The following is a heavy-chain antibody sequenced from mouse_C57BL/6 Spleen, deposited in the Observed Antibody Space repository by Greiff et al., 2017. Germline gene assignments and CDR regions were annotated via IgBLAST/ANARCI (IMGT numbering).Heavy chain of an antibody. CDR3: ARSEGNYEEGAY. CDR1: GYTFTSYW. Sequence: QVQLQQSGAELAKPGASVTLSCKASGYTFTSYWMHWVKQRPGQGLEWIGYINPSRGYTKSNQKFKDKATLTADKSSSTAYMQLSSLTYEDSAVYYCARSEGNYEEGAYWGQGNLVTVSA. CDR2: INPSRGYT. J-gene: IGHJ3*01. D-gene: IGHD2-1*01. V-gene: IGHV1-7*01.